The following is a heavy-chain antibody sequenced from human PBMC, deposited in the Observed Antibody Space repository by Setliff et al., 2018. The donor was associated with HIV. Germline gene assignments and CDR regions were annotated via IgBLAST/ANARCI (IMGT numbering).Heavy chain of an antibody. D-gene: IGHD3-22*01. V-gene: IGHV1-69*13. CDR2: IIPVFGPP. Sequence: GASVKVSCKTSGGTFSIFSITWVRQAPGQGLEWMGGIIPVFGPPNYAEKFQRRLTITADESTNTAYMELSSLRSEDTAVYYCARRPPDSYDSNGFRWYHYGMDVWGQGTTVTVSS. CDR1: GGTFSIFS. J-gene: IGHJ6*02. CDR3: ARRPPDSYDSNGFRWYHYGMDV.